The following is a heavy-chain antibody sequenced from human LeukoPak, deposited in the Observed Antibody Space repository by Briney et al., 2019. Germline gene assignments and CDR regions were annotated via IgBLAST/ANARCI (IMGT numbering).Heavy chain of an antibody. D-gene: IGHD6-19*01. CDR1: GFTFGSYW. CDR3: ARARWYSSGWWTNDY. Sequence: GGSLRLSCAASGFTFGSYWMTWVRQAPGKGLEWVAEINQDGTEKYYADLVKGRFTISRDNLKKSLYLQMNSLRAEDTAVYYCARARWYSSGWWTNDYWGQETLVTVSS. J-gene: IGHJ4*02. CDR2: INQDGTEK. V-gene: IGHV3-7*01.